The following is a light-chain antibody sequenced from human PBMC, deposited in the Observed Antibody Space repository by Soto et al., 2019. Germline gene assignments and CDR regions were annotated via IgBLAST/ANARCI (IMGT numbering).Light chain of an antibody. CDR1: QSISSSY. CDR2: GAS. Sequence: IVLTQSPGTLSLSPGESATLSCRASQSISSSYLAWYQQKPGQAPRLLIYGASTRATGIPARFSGSGSGTEFTLTINSLQSEDFAVYYCQPYNNWPLTFGGGTKVDIK. V-gene: IGKV3-15*01. J-gene: IGKJ4*01. CDR3: QPYNNWPLT.